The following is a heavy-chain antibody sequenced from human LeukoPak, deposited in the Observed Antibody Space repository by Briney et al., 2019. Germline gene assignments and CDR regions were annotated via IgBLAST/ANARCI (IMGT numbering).Heavy chain of an antibody. D-gene: IGHD3-10*01. CDR3: ARDPYYYGSGSYYTDNWFDP. CDR2: ISAYNGST. Sequence: GASVKVSCKASGGTFSSYAISWVRQAPGQGLEWMGWISAYNGSTNYAQKLQGRVTMTTDTSTSTAYMELRSLRSDDTAVYYCARDPYYYGSGSYYTDNWFDPWGQGTLVTVSS. J-gene: IGHJ5*02. V-gene: IGHV1-18*01. CDR1: GGTFSSYA.